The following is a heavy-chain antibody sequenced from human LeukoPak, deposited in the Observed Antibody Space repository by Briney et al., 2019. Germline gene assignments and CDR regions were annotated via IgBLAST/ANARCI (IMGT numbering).Heavy chain of an antibody. J-gene: IGHJ3*02. Sequence: PSETLSLTCTVSGGTVSSISYSWSWIRQPPGKGLEWIGYIYYSGSTNYNPSLKSRVTISVDTSKNQFSLKLSSVTAADTAVYYCARVTVDYDFWSGYSSGPLYAFDIWGQGIMVTVSS. CDR2: IYYSGST. V-gene: IGHV4-61*01. D-gene: IGHD3-3*01. CDR1: GGTVSSISYS. CDR3: ARVTVDYDFWSGYSSGPLYAFDI.